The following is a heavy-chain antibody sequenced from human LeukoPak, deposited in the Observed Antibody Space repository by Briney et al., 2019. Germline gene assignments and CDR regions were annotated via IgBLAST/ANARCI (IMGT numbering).Heavy chain of an antibody. D-gene: IGHD6-13*01. CDR3: ARAVSSSWEFDY. J-gene: IGHJ4*02. CDR2: IGTAGDT. V-gene: IGHV3-13*01. CDR1: GFTFSSYD. Sequence: GGSLRLSCAASGFTFSSYDMHWVRQATGKGLEGGSAIGTAGDTYYPGSVKGRFTISRENAKNSLYLQMNSLRAGDTAVYYCARAVSSSWEFDYWGQGTLVTVSS.